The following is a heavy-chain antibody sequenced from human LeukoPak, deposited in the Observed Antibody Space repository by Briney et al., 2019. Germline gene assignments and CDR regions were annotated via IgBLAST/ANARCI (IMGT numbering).Heavy chain of an antibody. Sequence: PGRSLRLSCAASGFTFSSYGMHWVRQAPGKGLEWVAVISYDGSNKYYADSVKGRFTISRDNSKNTLYLQMNSLRAEDTAVYYCAKGSVRQWLESSIDYWGQGTLVTVSS. CDR3: AKGSVRQWLESSIDY. J-gene: IGHJ4*02. CDR2: ISYDGSNK. D-gene: IGHD6-19*01. CDR1: GFTFSSYG. V-gene: IGHV3-30*18.